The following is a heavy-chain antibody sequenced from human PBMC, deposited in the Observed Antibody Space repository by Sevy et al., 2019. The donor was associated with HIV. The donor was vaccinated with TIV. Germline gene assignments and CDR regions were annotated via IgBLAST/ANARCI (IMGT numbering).Heavy chain of an antibody. CDR1: GYTFTSYG. CDR3: ARRSGYYDSSGYSFDY. CDR2: ISAYNGNT. D-gene: IGHD3-22*01. V-gene: IGHV1-18*01. J-gene: IGHJ4*02. Sequence: ASVKVSCKASGYTFTSYGISWVRQAPGQGLEWMGWISAYNGNTNYAQKLQGRVTMTTDTSTSTAYMELRSLRSDDTAVYHCARRSGYYDSSGYSFDYWGQGTLVTVSS.